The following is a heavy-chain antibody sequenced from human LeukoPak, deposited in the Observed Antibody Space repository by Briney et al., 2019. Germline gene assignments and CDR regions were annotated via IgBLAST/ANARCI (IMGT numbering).Heavy chain of an antibody. Sequence: PGGSLRLSCAASGFTFKNYGMHWVRQAPGKGLEWVAFIRYDGSDKYYADFVKGRFTISRDNSKNTLYLQMNSLRAEDTAVYYCAKDRSSSWHSFRLDYWGQGTLVTVSS. V-gene: IGHV3-30*02. CDR2: IRYDGSDK. CDR1: GFTFKNYG. J-gene: IGHJ4*02. D-gene: IGHD6-13*01. CDR3: AKDRSSSWHSFRLDY.